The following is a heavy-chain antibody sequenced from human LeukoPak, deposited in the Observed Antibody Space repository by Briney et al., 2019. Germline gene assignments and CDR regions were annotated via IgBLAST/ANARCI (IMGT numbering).Heavy chain of an antibody. J-gene: IGHJ6*03. Sequence: GGSLRLSCAACGFTFSSYEMNWVRQAPGKGLEWVSYISSSGSTIYYADSVKGRFTISRDNAKNSLYLQMNSLRAEDTAVYYCARVRGYMDVWGKGTTVTVSS. CDR2: ISSSGSTI. CDR1: GFTFSSYE. CDR3: ARVRGYMDV. V-gene: IGHV3-48*03.